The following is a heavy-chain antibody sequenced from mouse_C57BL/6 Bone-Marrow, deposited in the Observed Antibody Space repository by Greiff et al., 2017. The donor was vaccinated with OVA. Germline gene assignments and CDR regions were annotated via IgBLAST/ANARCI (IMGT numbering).Heavy chain of an antibody. J-gene: IGHJ2*01. CDR1: GYTFTSYT. V-gene: IGHV1-4*01. CDR3: ARWGRRGYFDY. Sequence: VQLVESGAELARPGASVKMSCKASGYTFTSYTMHWVKQRPGQGLEWIGYINPSSGYTKYNQKFKDKATLTADKSSSTAYMQLSSLTSEDSAVYYCARWGRRGYFDYWGQGTTLTVSS. CDR2: INPSSGYT. D-gene: IGHD2-12*01.